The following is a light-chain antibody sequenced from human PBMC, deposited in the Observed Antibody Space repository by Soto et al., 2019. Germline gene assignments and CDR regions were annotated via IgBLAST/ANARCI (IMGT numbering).Light chain of an antibody. CDR1: SSDLGGYNY. CDR3: SSYTSSNTLV. Sequence: QSALTQHASVSGSPGQSITISCTGTSSDLGGYNYVSWYQQHPGKAPKLMIYEVNNRPSGVSNRFSGSKSGNTASLTISGLQAEDEADYYCSSYTSSNTLVFGTGTKVTVL. V-gene: IGLV2-14*01. J-gene: IGLJ1*01. CDR2: EVN.